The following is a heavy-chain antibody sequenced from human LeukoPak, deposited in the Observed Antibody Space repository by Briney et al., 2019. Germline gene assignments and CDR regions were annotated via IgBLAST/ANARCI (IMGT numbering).Heavy chain of an antibody. CDR3: ARHGGIDVWSGYPRFDY. CDR1: GGSISSSSYY. V-gene: IGHV4-39*01. CDR2: IYYSGST. J-gene: IGHJ4*02. D-gene: IGHD3-3*01. Sequence: SETLSLTCTVSGGSISSSSYYWGWIRQPPGKGLEWIGSIYYSGSTYYNPSLKSRVTISVDTSKNQFSLKLSSVTAADTAVYYCARHGGIDVWSGYPRFDYWGQGTLVTVSS.